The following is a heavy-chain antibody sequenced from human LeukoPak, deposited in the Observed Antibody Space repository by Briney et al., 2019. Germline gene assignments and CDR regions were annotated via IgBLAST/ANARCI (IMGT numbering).Heavy chain of an antibody. CDR2: ISGSGGNT. V-gene: IGHV3-23*01. Sequence: GGSLRLSCGVSGFKFSNYAMGWVRQASGKGLEWVSVISGSGGNTYYTDSVKGRFTISRDNSKNTLYLQMNSLRAEDTAVYYCARNSGSPRSFDYWGQGTLVTVSS. CDR1: GFKFSNYA. D-gene: IGHD3-10*01. CDR3: ARNSGSPRSFDY. J-gene: IGHJ4*02.